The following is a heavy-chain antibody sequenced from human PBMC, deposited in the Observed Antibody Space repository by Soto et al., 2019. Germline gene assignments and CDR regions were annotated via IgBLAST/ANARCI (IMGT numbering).Heavy chain of an antibody. CDR1: GFTFSSYS. CDR3: AREAGQLIAAREGYGMDV. V-gene: IGHV3-21*01. CDR2: ISSSSSYI. Sequence: EVQLVESGGGLVKPGGSLRLSCAASGFTFSSYSMNWVRQAPGKGLEWVSSISSSSSYIYYADSVKGRFTISRDNAKNSQYLQMNSLRAEDTAVYYCAREAGQLIAAREGYGMDVWGQGTTVTVSS. D-gene: IGHD6-13*01. J-gene: IGHJ6*02.